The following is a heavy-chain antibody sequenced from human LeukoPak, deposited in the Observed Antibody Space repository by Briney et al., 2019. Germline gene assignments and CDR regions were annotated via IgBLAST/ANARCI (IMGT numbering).Heavy chain of an antibody. CDR2: IRDSGET. CDR1: GFSVSNYY. CDR3: ARDRAVTQDWVEFDP. Sequence: PGGSLRLSCAMSGFSVSNYYMSWVRQAPGKGLEWVSLIRDSGETFYADSVKGRFTISRDNSKNTMYLQMNRLRVEDTAVYFCARDRAVTQDWVEFDPWGQGTLVTVSS. V-gene: IGHV3-66*03. D-gene: IGHD4-17*01. J-gene: IGHJ5*02.